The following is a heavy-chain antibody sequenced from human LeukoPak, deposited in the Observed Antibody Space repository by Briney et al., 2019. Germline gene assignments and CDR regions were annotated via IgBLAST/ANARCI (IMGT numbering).Heavy chain of an antibody. CDR2: IKTDGTYT. J-gene: IGHJ4*02. Sequence: GGSLRLSCAASGFTFSRYWMHWVRQAPGEGLVWVSRIKTDGTYTSNADSVKGRFTISRDNSKSTLYLQMNSLRAEDTAVYYCAKDLPGYSSGLFPGFDYWGQGTLVTVSS. V-gene: IGHV3-74*01. CDR1: GFTFSRYW. CDR3: AKDLPGYSSGLFPGFDY. D-gene: IGHD6-19*01.